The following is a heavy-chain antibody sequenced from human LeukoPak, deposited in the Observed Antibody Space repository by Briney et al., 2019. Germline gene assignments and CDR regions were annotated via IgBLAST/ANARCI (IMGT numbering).Heavy chain of an antibody. J-gene: IGHJ4*02. Sequence: PGGSLRLSCAASGFTFSSYGMHWLRQAPGKGLEGLAFIGNDGRNKYYADSEKGRFTISRDNSNNALYLQMNNLRAEDTAVYYCAKLSASLITMIVVVIDHWGQGTLVTVSS. D-gene: IGHD3-22*01. V-gene: IGHV3-30*02. CDR3: AKLSASLITMIVVVIDH. CDR2: IGNDGRNK. CDR1: GFTFSSYG.